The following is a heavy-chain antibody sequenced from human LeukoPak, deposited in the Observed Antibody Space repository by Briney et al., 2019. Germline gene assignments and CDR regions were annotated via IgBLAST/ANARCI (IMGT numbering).Heavy chain of an antibody. V-gene: IGHV4-38-2*02. D-gene: IGHD3-3*01. CDR3: ASTDRITIFGVVSD. Sequence: SETLSLTCTVSGYSISSGYYWGWIRQPPGKGLEWIGSIYHSGSTYYNPSLKSRVTISVDTSKNQFSLKPSSVTAADTAVYYCASTDRITIFGVVSDWGQGTLVTVSS. CDR1: GYSISSGYY. CDR2: IYHSGST. J-gene: IGHJ4*02.